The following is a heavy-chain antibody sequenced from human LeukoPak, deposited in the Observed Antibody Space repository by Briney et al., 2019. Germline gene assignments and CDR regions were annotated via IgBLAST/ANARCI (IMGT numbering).Heavy chain of an antibody. CDR3: ARDVLRYFDSFHYYGMDV. CDR2: INPNSGGT. Sequence: ASVKVSCKASGYTFTGYYMHWVRQAPGQGPEWMGWINPNSGGTNYAQKFQGRVTMTRDTSISTAYMELSRLRSDDTAVYYCARDVLRYFDSFHYYGMDVWGQGTTVTVSS. CDR1: GYTFTGYY. D-gene: IGHD3-9*01. J-gene: IGHJ6*02. V-gene: IGHV1-2*02.